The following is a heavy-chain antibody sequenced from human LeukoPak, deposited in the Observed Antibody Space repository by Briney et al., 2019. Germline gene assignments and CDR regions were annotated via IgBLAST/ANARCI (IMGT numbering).Heavy chain of an antibody. CDR1: GFTVSSNY. J-gene: IGHJ6*02. V-gene: IGHV3-53*01. CDR2: IYSGGST. CDR3: AKGLEYQLLVGYDYYGMDV. Sequence: GGSLRLSCAASGFTVSSNYMSWVRQAPGKGLKWVLVIYSGGSTYYADSVKGRFTISRDNSKNTLYLQMNSLRAEDTAIYYCAKGLEYQLLVGYDYYGMDVWGQGTTVTVSS. D-gene: IGHD2-2*01.